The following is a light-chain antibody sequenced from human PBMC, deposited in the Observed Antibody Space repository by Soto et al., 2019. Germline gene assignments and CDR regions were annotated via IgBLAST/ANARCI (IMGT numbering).Light chain of an antibody. J-gene: IGKJ1*01. CDR3: QQYGNLRWT. CDR1: QSVTSSF. CDR2: SAS. Sequence: EIVLTQSPGTLSLSPGERATLSCRASQSVTSSFLAWYQQKPGQAPRLLIYSASHRATGIPDRFSGSESGTDFTLTISRLEPEDFAVYYCQQYGNLRWTFGQGTKVEIK. V-gene: IGKV3-20*01.